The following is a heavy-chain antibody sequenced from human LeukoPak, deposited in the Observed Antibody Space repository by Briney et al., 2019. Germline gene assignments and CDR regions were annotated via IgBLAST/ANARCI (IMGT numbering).Heavy chain of an antibody. CDR2: IYYSGST. Sequence: SETLSLTCTVSGGSISSYYWSWIRQPPGKGLEWIGYIYYSGSTNYNPPLKSRVTISVDTSKNQFSLKLSSVTAADTAVYYCARVGGTNYYYYGMDVWGQGTTVTVSS. D-gene: IGHD1-26*01. J-gene: IGHJ6*02. CDR1: GGSISSYY. CDR3: ARVGGTNYYYYGMDV. V-gene: IGHV4-59*01.